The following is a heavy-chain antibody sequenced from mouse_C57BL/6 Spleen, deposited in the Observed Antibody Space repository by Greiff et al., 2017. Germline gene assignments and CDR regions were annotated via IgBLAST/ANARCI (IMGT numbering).Heavy chain of an antibody. D-gene: IGHD2-1*01. J-gene: IGHJ4*01. CDR1: GFNIKDDY. V-gene: IGHV14-4*01. CDR2: IDPENGDT. Sequence: EVQLQQSGAELVRPGASVKLSCTASGFNIKDDYMHWVKQRPEQGLEWIGWIDPENGDTEYASKFQGKATIPADTSSNTAYLQLSSLTSEDTAVYYCTTGGNSVYAMDYWGQGTSVTVSS. CDR3: TTGGNSVYAMDY.